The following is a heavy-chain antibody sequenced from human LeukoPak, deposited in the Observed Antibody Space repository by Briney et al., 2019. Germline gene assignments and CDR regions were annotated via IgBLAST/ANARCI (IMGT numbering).Heavy chain of an antibody. CDR3: RGYYYQSSGYYRDY. J-gene: IGHJ4*02. D-gene: IGHD3-22*01. Sequence: GRSLRLSCAASGFTFRSYDMHWVRQAPGKGLQWVAVISYDGSNKYHTDSVKGRFTISRDNSKNTLYLQMNSLRAEDTAVYYCRGYYYQSSGYYRDYWGQGTLVTVSS. CDR1: GFTFRSYD. CDR2: ISYDGSNK. V-gene: IGHV3-30*03.